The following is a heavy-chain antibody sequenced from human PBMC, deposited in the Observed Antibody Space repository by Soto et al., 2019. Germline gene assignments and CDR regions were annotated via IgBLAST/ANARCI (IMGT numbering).Heavy chain of an antibody. CDR2: INHSGST. V-gene: IGHV4-34*01. CDR3: ARDATGTNPGYYYYMDV. CDR1: GGSFSGYY. J-gene: IGHJ6*03. D-gene: IGHD1-7*01. Sequence: SETLSLTCAVYGGSFSGYYWSWIRQPPGKGLEWIGEINHSGSTNYNPSLKSRVTISVDTSKNQFSLKPSSVTAADTAVYYCARDATGTNPGYYYYMDVWGKGTTVTVSS.